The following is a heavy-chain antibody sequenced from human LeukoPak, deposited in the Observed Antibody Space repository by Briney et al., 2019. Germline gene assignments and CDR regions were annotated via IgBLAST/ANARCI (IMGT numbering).Heavy chain of an antibody. Sequence: GGSLRLSCGASGFTFSSYGMHWVRQAPGKGLEWVAVISYDGSKKYYADSVKGRFTISRDNSKNTLYLQMNSLRAEDTAVYYCAKDRRSSTRLDYWGQGTLVTVSS. CDR1: GFTFSSYG. V-gene: IGHV3-30*18. CDR2: ISYDGSKK. CDR3: AKDRRSSTRLDY. J-gene: IGHJ4*02.